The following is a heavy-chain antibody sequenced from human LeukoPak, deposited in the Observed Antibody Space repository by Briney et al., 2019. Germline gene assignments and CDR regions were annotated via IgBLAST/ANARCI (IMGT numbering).Heavy chain of an antibody. CDR1: GFTFYDYA. Sequence: GGSLRLSCAASGFTFYDYAMHWVRQAPGKGLEWVSLINRRGHTFYSDSVKGRFTISRDNRRNTVVLRMNSLRPEDTALYHCAKEVDCPSDCLFFHSWGQGTLVTVSS. J-gene: IGHJ4*02. V-gene: IGHV3-43D*04. CDR3: AKEVDCPSDCLFFHS. D-gene: IGHD2-21*02. CDR2: INRRGHT.